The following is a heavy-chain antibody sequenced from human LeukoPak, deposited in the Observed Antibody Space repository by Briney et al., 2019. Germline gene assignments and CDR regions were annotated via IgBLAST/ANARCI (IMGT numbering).Heavy chain of an antibody. CDR2: INHSGST. CDR1: GGSINKYY. V-gene: IGHV4-34*01. Sequence: ETLSLTCTVSGGSINKYYWSWIRQPPGKGLEWIGEINHSGSTNYNPSLKSRVTISVDTSKNQFSLKLSSVTAADTAVYYCARSLTLNFDYWGQGTLVTVSS. CDR3: ARSLTLNFDY. D-gene: IGHD4-23*01. J-gene: IGHJ4*02.